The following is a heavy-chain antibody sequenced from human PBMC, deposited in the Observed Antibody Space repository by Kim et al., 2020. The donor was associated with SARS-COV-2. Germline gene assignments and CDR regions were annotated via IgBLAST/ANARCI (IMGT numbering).Heavy chain of an antibody. Sequence: SETLSLTCSVSGDSISSSSYYWGWIRQPPGKGLEWIGSLYYSGTTYYNPSLKSRVTISVDTSKNQFSLKLSSVTAADTAVYYCARLTVASRDDYWGQGTLVTVSS. D-gene: IGHD6-19*01. CDR1: GDSISSSSYY. J-gene: IGHJ4*02. CDR3: ARLTVASRDDY. V-gene: IGHV4-39*01. CDR2: LYYSGTT.